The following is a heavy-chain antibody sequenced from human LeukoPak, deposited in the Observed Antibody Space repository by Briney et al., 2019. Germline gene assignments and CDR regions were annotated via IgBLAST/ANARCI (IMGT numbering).Heavy chain of an antibody. J-gene: IGHJ5*02. CDR2: ISYDGSNK. CDR3: ARAPNSGWYVDNWFDP. Sequence: GGSLRLSCAASGFTLSSYAMHWVRQAPGKGLEWVAVISYDGSNKYYADSVKGRFTISRDNSKNTLYLQMNSLRAEDTAVYYCARAPNSGWYVDNWFDPWGQGTLVTVSS. CDR1: GFTLSSYA. D-gene: IGHD6-19*01. V-gene: IGHV3-30-3*01.